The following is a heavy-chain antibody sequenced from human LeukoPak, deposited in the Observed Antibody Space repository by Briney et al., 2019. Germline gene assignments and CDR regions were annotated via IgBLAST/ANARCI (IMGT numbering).Heavy chain of an antibody. CDR2: MNPNSGNT. V-gene: IGHV1-8*01. J-gene: IGHJ5*02. Sequence: GASVKVSCKASGYTFTSYDINWVRQATGQGLEWMGWMNPNSGNTGYAQKFQGRVTMTRNTSISTAYMELSSLRSEDTAVYYCARGRDYRSSWLNWFDPWGQGTLVTVSS. D-gene: IGHD6-13*01. CDR3: ARGRDYRSSWLNWFDP. CDR1: GYTFTSYD.